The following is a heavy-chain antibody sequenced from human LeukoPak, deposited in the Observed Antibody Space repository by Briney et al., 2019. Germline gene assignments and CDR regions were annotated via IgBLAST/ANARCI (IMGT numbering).Heavy chain of an antibody. J-gene: IGHJ6*03. CDR3: AKVMPPGRIRFYSYYMDV. V-gene: IGHV3-30*02. CDR2: IRYDGSNE. CDR1: GFTFSGYG. D-gene: IGHD2-15*01. Sequence: GGSLRLSCAASGFTFSGYGMHWVRQAPGKGLEWVAFIRYDGSNEYYADSVKGRFTISRDKSKNTLSLQMNGLRVEDTAVYYCAKVMPPGRIRFYSYYMDVWGQGTLVTVSS.